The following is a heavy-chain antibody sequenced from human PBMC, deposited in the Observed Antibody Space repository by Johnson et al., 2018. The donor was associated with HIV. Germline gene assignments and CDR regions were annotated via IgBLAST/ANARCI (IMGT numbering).Heavy chain of an antibody. D-gene: IGHD2-21*02. CDR1: GFTFDDCG. V-gene: IGHV3-20*04. CDR3: ARWIRYCGGDCYDVFDI. Sequence: VQLVESGGGVVRPGGSLRLSCAASGFTFDDCGMSWVRQGPGKGLEWVSGINWNGGSTGYADSVKGRFTSSRDNAKNSLYLQMNSLRAEDTALYYCARWIRYCGGDCYDVFDIWGQGTKVTVSS. CDR2: INWNGGST. J-gene: IGHJ3*02.